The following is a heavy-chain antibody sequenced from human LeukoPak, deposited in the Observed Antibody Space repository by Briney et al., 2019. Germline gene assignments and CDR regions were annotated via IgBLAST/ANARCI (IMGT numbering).Heavy chain of an antibody. J-gene: IGHJ4*02. CDR1: GFTFSSYA. V-gene: IGHV3-23*01. CDR2: ISGSGGST. CDR3: AKDPLPYYDFH. D-gene: IGHD3-3*01. Sequence: GGSLRLSCAASGFTFSSYAMSWVRQAPGKGLEWVSAISGSGGSTYYADSVRGRFTISRDNSKNTLYLQMNSLRAEDTAVYYCAKDPLPYYDFHWGQGTLVTVSS.